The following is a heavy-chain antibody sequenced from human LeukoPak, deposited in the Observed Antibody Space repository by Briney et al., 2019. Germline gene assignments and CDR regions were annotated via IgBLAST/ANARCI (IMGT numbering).Heavy chain of an antibody. J-gene: IGHJ4*02. D-gene: IGHD5-12*01. CDR2: INAGNGNT. Sequence: ASVKVSCKASGYTFTSYAMHWVRQAPGQRLEWMGWINAGNGNTKYSQKFQGRVTITRDTSASTAYMELSSLRSEDTAVYYCARDIQRGYSGYDYYFDYWGQGTLVTVSP. V-gene: IGHV1-3*01. CDR1: GYTFTSYA. CDR3: ARDIQRGYSGYDYYFDY.